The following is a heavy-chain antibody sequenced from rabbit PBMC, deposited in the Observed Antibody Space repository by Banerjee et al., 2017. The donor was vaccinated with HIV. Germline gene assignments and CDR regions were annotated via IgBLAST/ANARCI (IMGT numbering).Heavy chain of an antibody. CDR2: IDAGSTGNT. Sequence: QEQLEESGGDLVKPEGSLTLTCTASGFTLSSSYSICWVRQAPGKGPEWIACIDAGSTGNTYYANWAKGRFTISKSTSLNTVTLQLNSLTAADTATYFCVRVVAGVYFNLWGQGTLVTVS. J-gene: IGHJ4*01. CDR1: GFTLSSSYS. V-gene: IGHV1S45*01. CDR3: VRVVAGVYFNL. D-gene: IGHD4-1*01.